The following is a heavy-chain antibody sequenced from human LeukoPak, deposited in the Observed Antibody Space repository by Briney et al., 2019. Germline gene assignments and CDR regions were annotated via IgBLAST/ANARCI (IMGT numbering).Heavy chain of an antibody. CDR3: AFGSGSWDY. V-gene: IGHV4-59*08. J-gene: IGHJ4*02. D-gene: IGHD3-10*01. CDR2: IHYSGGIT. CDR1: GGSISSYY. Sequence: SETLSLTCTVSGGSISSYYWSWIRQPPGKGLEWIGYIHYSGGITYYNPSLKSRVTISVDTSKNQFSLSLSSVTAADTAVYYCAFGSGSWDYWGQGTLVTVSS.